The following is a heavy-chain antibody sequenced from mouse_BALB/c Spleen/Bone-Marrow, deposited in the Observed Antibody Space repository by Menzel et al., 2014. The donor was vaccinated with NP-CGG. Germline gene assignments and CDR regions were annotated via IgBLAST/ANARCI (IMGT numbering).Heavy chain of an antibody. D-gene: IGHD2-10*01. CDR3: TLAYFGQGDWFFDV. CDR2: IYPGNSDT. V-gene: IGHV1-5*01. J-gene: IGHJ1*01. Sequence: EVQLQQSGTVLARPGASVKMSCKASDYTFTSYRMHWLKQRPGQGLEWIGAIYPGNSDTSYNQKFKGKAELTAVTSTSTAYMDLSSLTNEDSAVCYCTLAYFGQGDWFFDVWGAGTTVTVSS. CDR1: DYTFTSYR.